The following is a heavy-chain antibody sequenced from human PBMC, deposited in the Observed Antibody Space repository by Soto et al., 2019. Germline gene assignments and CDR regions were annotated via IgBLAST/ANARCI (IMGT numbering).Heavy chain of an antibody. CDR3: PREGNLRVWEFFYYYGMDV. Sequence: QVQLVESGGGVVQPGRSLRLSCAASGFTFSSYGMHWVRQAPGKGLEWVAGIWYDGSNKYYADSVKGRFTISRDNSKKTLFQQMNSQRAEHTAVYYCPREGNLRVWEFFYYYGMDVWGQVTTVSVAS. D-gene: IGHD3-16*01. CDR1: GFTFSSYG. J-gene: IGHJ6*02. CDR2: IWYDGSNK. V-gene: IGHV3-33*01.